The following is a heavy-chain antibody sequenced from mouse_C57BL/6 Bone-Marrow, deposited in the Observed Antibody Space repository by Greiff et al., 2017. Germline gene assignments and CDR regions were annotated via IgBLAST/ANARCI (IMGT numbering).Heavy chain of an antibody. V-gene: IGHV1-19*01. D-gene: IGHD2-2*01. CDR1: GYTFTDYY. CDR3: ARWGGYDGAY. J-gene: IGHJ3*01. CDR2: INPYNGGT. Sequence: EVQLQQSGPVLVKPGASVKMSCKASGYTFTDYYMNWVKQSPGKSLEWIGVINPYNGGTSYNQKFKGKATLTVDKSSSTAYMELNSLTSEDSAVYYCARWGGYDGAYWGQGTLVTVSA.